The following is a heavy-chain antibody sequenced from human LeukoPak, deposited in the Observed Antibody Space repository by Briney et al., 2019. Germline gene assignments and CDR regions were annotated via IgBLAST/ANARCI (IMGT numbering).Heavy chain of an antibody. CDR1: GDSISSHY. D-gene: IGHD5-12*01. CDR3: ARGYSGYEGFDY. Sequence: SETLSLTCTVSGDSISSHYLGWIRQPAGKGLEWIGITSGTGNYNPSLKSRVSMSVDTSRNLVSLTLTSVTAADTAVYYCARGYSGYEGFDYWGQGTLVTVSS. CDR2: TSGTG. V-gene: IGHV4-4*07. J-gene: IGHJ4*02.